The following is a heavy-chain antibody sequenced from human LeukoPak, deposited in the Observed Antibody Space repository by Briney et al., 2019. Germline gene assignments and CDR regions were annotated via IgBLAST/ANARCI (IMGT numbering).Heavy chain of an antibody. CDR1: GYTFTSYG. D-gene: IGHD3-10*01. J-gene: IGHJ4*02. V-gene: IGHV1-18*01. CDR3: ARDRVRNYYGSGDFDY. CDR2: ISAYNGNT. Sequence: GASVKVSCKASGYTFTSYGIGWVRQAPGQGLEWMGWISAYNGNTNYAQKLQGRVTMTTDTSTSTAYMELRSLRSDDTAVYYCARDRVRNYYGSGDFDYWGQGTLVTVSS.